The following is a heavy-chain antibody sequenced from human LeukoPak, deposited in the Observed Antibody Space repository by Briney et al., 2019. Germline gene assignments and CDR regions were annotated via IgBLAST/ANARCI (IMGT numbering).Heavy chain of an antibody. CDR1: GFTFSSYA. Sequence: PGGSLRLSCAASGFTFSSYAMSWVRQTPGKGLEWVSNITGSVGSTYYADSVKGRFTISRDTSKNILYMQKYSPRAEDTAMYFSAKDGALRGYSYGFDYWGQGTLVTVSS. J-gene: IGHJ4*02. CDR3: AKDGALRGYSYGFDY. V-gene: IGHV3-23*01. D-gene: IGHD5-18*01. CDR2: ITGSVGST.